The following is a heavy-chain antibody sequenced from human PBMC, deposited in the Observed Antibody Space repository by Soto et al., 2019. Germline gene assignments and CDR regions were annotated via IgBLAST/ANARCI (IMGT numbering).Heavy chain of an antibody. J-gene: IGHJ4*02. Sequence: GASVKVSCKASGGTFSSYAISWVRQAPGQGLEWMGGIIPIFGTANYAQKFQGRVTITADESTSTAYMELNSLRSEDTAVYYCARGSCSGGSCYSYHVNFDYWGQGTLVTVSS. V-gene: IGHV1-69*13. CDR2: IIPIFGTA. CDR1: GGTFSSYA. CDR3: ARGSCSGGSCYSYHVNFDY. D-gene: IGHD2-15*01.